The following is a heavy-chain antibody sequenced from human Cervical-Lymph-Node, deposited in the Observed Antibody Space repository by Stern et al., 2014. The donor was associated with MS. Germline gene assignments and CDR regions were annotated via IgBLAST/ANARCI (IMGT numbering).Heavy chain of an antibody. J-gene: IGHJ4*02. Sequence: QVQLQDSGPGLVKPSETLSLTCTVSGGSISSHYWRWIRQPPGKGLEWSGYISYSGSTNYNPSIKSRVTMSVDTSKNQFSLKLTAVTAADTAVYYGARDRDWVLIDYWGQGSLVTVSS. V-gene: IGHV4-59*11. CDR1: GGSISSHY. CDR2: ISYSGST. CDR3: ARDRDWVLIDY. D-gene: IGHD2-21*01.